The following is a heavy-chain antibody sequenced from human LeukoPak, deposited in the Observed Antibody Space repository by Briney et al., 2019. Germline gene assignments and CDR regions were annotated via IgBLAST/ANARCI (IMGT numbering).Heavy chain of an antibody. Sequence: PSETLSLTCAVYGGSFSGYYWSWIRQPPGKGLEWIGEINHSGSTNYNPSLKSRVTISVDTSKNQFSLKLSSVTAADTAVYYCARLSGSGKAREDYWGQGTLVTVSS. CDR2: INHSGST. J-gene: IGHJ4*02. CDR3: ARLSGSGKAREDY. CDR1: GGSFSGYY. D-gene: IGHD2-15*01. V-gene: IGHV4-34*01.